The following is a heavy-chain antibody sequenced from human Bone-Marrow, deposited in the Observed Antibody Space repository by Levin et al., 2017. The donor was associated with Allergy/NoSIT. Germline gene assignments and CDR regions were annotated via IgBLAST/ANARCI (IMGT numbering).Heavy chain of an antibody. D-gene: IGHD3/OR15-3a*01. CDR2: IYNSATT. CDR3: ARLGPPASYAFDI. Sequence: SETLSLTCTVSGGSISGYYWSWIRQPPGKELEWIAYIYNSATTNYSPSLKSRLSISVDTSRNQISLKLTSVTAADTAVYYCARLGPPASYAFDIWGQGTMVTVSS. V-gene: IGHV4-59*01. CDR1: GGSISGYY. J-gene: IGHJ3*02.